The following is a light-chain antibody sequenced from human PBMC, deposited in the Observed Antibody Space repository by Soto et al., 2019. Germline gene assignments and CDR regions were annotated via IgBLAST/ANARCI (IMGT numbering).Light chain of an antibody. Sequence: DIQMTQSPSSLSASVGDRVTVTCRASQGISTYLNWYLQKPGKAPKLLIYAASSLQSGVPSRFSGSGSETDFTLTISSLQPEYFATYSCQQSYSTTWTFGQGSKVDIK. V-gene: IGKV1-39*01. CDR1: QGISTY. J-gene: IGKJ1*01. CDR2: AAS. CDR3: QQSYSTTWT.